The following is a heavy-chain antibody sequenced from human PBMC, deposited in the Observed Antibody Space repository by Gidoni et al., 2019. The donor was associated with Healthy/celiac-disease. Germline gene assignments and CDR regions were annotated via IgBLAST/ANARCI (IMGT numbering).Heavy chain of an antibody. CDR2: MNPNSGNT. J-gene: IGHJ6*02. V-gene: IGHV1-8*01. Sequence: QVQLVQSGAEVKKPGDSVKVSCKASGYTCTRYDINWVRQATGQGLEWIGWMNPNSGNTGYAQKFQGRVTMTRNTSISTAYMELSSLSSEDTAVYYCARAPVVVAATHYYYYGMDVWGQGTTVTVSS. CDR1: GYTCTRYD. CDR3: ARAPVVVAATHYYYYGMDV. D-gene: IGHD2-15*01.